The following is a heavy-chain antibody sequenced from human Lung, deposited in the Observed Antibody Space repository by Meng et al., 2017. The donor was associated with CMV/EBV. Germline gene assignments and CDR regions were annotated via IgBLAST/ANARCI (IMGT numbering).Heavy chain of an antibody. CDR1: GYTFTNYG. V-gene: IGHV1-18*01. J-gene: IGHJ4*02. CDR2: INAYNGDT. Sequence: QAQLVHSGGEVKKPGASVAVSCKASGYTFTNYGIPWVRQAPGQGLEWMGWINAYNGDTNYAQTLQGRVTMTTDTSTSTAYVELRSLRSDDTAVYYCARVEVGITSGDYWGQGTLVTVSS. CDR3: ARVEVGITSGDY. D-gene: IGHD1-26*01.